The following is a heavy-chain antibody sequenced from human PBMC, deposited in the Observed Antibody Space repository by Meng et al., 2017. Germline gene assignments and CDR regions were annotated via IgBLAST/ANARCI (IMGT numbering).Heavy chain of an antibody. J-gene: IGHJ4*02. V-gene: IGHV2-5*02. CDR2: NYWDDDK. CDR3: EHSSDRPFDY. D-gene: IGHD1-26*01. Sequence: HITLKESCPTRVTPTQTLTLTCTFSGFSLSTSGVVVGWIRQPPGKALKSLALNYWDDDKCYSPYLKSRLTLIKDTSKNQLVLTMTNIDPVDTDTYYCEHSSDRPFDYWGQGTLVTVSS. CDR1: GFSLSTSGVV.